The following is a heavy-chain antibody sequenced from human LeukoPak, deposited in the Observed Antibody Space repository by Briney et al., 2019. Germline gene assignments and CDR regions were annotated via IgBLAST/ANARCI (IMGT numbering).Heavy chain of an antibody. V-gene: IGHV3-48*04. CDR3: ARAYTFGGVIVAFDY. Sequence: PGGSLRLSCAASGFTVSSNFMNWVRQAPGKGLEWVSYISSSGSTIYYADSVKGRFTISRDNAKNSLYLQMNSLRAEDTAVYYCARAYTFGGVIVAFDYWGQGTLVTVSS. D-gene: IGHD3-16*02. CDR2: ISSSGSTI. CDR1: GFTVSSNF. J-gene: IGHJ4*02.